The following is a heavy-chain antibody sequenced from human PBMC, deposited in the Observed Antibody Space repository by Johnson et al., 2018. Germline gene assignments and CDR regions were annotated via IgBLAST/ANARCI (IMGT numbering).Heavy chain of an antibody. D-gene: IGHD2-2*01. Sequence: QVQLQQWGAGLFKPSETLSLTCAVYGGSFSGYYWSWIRQPPGKGLEWIGEINHSGSTNYNPSLKSRVTISVDTSKNQFSLKLSSVTAADTAVYYCARRGKGYWSSTSCSTGYYYYGMDVWGQGTTVTVSS. CDR2: INHSGST. J-gene: IGHJ6*02. CDR3: ARRGKGYWSSTSCSTGYYYYGMDV. V-gene: IGHV4-34*01. CDR1: GGSFSGYY.